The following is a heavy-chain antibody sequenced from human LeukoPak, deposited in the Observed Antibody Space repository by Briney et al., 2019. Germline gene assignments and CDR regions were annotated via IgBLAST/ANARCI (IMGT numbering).Heavy chain of an antibody. CDR2: IIPIFGTA. Sequence: SVKVSCKASVGTFSSYAISWVRQAPGQGLEWMGRIIPIFGTANYAQKFQGRVTITTDESTSTAYMELSSLRSEDTAVYYCARDGRSTYVDYWGQGTLVTVSS. V-gene: IGHV1-69*05. D-gene: IGHD2-2*01. CDR3: ARDGRSTYVDY. CDR1: VGTFSSYA. J-gene: IGHJ4*02.